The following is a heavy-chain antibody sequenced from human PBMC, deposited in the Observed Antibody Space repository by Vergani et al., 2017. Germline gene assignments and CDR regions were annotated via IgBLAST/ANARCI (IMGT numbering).Heavy chain of an antibody. V-gene: IGHV4-4*07. J-gene: IGHJ5*02. Sequence: QVQMQESGPGLVKTSETLSLTCSASGAPISYWCWSWLRQPAGKGLEWIGRLCPSGSTNYKPSLKSRVTMSIDTSKNQFSLKLSSVTAADTAVYYCAREGGGYCSSTSCYLGWFDPWGQGTLVTVSS. CDR3: AREGGGYCSSTSCYLGWFDP. CDR1: GAPISYWC. D-gene: IGHD2-2*01. CDR2: LCPSGST.